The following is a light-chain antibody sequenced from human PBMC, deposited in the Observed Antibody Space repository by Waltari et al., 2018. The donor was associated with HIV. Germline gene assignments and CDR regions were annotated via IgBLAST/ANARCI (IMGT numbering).Light chain of an antibody. CDR1: SSNIGSND. Sequence: QSVLTQSPSASGTPGQRVTISCSGSSSNIGSNDVHWYQHLPGTAPKLLIYRNKQRPSGVPDRFSGSKSGTSVSLAISGLRSEDEADYYCVAWDDSLSGPVFGGGTKLTVL. CDR2: RNK. J-gene: IGLJ3*02. CDR3: VAWDDSLSGPV. V-gene: IGLV1-47*01.